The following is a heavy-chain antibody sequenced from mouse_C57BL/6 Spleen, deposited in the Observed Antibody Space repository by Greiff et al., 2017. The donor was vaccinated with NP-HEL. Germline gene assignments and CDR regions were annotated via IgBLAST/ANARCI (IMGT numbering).Heavy chain of an antibody. CDR1: GYTFTSYW. Sequence: QVQLQQPGAELVRPGSSVKLSCKASGYTFTSYWMHWVKQRPIQGLEWIGNIDPSDSDTHYNQKFKDKATLTVDKSSSTAYMQLSSLTSEDSAVYYCARYYDYDGSYYFDDWGQGTTLTVSS. CDR2: IDPSDSDT. CDR3: ARYYDYDGSYYFDD. J-gene: IGHJ2*01. V-gene: IGHV1-52*01. D-gene: IGHD2-4*01.